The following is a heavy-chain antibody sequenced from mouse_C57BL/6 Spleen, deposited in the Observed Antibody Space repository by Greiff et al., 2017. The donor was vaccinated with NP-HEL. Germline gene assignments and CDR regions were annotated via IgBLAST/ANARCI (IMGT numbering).Heavy chain of an antibody. V-gene: IGHV1-52*01. CDR1: GYTFTSYW. CDR2: IDPSDSET. J-gene: IGHJ4*01. D-gene: IGHD3-2*02. CDR3: ARSQAAQATPMDY. Sequence: QVQLQQPGAELVRPGSSVKLSCKASGYTFTSYWMHWVKQRPIQGLEWIGNIDPSDSETHYNQKFKDKATLTVDKSSSTAYMQLSSLTSEDSAVYYCARSQAAQATPMDYWGQGTSVTVSS.